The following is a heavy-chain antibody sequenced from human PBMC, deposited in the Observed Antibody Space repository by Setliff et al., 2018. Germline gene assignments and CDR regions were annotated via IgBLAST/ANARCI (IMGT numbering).Heavy chain of an antibody. CDR3: ARRWNFGPDGSGIHDGFDM. D-gene: IGHD3-10*01. V-gene: IGHV4-39*07. CDR1: GGSISSGSYY. CDR2: INHYGST. Sequence: SETLSLTCTVSGGSISSGSYYWSWIRQPPGKGLEWIGEINHYGSTKYKSSLKSRVTISVDTPKNQFSLKLHSVTAADTAVYYCARRWNFGPDGSGIHDGFDMWGERTMVTVSS. J-gene: IGHJ3*02.